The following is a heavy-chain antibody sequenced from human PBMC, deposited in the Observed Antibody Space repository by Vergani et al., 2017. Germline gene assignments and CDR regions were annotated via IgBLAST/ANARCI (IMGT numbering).Heavy chain of an antibody. J-gene: IGHJ2*01. CDR1: GGSISSGEYY. CDR3: ARGKGVVQLWYPSWYFDL. Sequence: QVQLQESGPGLVKPSQTLSLTCTVSGGSISSGEYYLSWIRQPPGKGLEWIGYIYYSGSTYYNPSLKRRVTISGDTTKNQFYLKLRSVTAADTAVYYCARGKGVVQLWYPSWYFDLWGRGTLVTVSS. D-gene: IGHD5-18*01. V-gene: IGHV4-30-4*08. CDR2: IYYSGST.